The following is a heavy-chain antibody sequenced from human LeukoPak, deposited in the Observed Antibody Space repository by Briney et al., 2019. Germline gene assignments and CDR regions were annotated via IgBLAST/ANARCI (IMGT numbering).Heavy chain of an antibody. CDR1: GFTFDDSV. V-gene: IGHV3-9*01. D-gene: IGHD3-10*01. J-gene: IGHJ4*02. CDR2: ISSNSGSV. Sequence: PGRSLRLSCAASGFTFDDSVMHWVRQVPGKGLEWVSGISSNSGSVAYADSVKGRFAISRDNAKNSLYLQMDSLRAEDTAVYYCASPVLMVRGVTVDYWGQGTLVTVSS. CDR3: ASPVLMVRGVTVDY.